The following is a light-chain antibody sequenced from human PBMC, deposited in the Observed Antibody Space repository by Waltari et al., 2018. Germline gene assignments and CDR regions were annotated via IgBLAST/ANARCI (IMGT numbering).Light chain of an antibody. J-gene: IGKJ2*01. CDR2: TAS. CDR3: QHLHSYPVT. V-gene: IGKV1-9*01. Sequence: DIQLTQSPSFLYASVGDRVTITCRASQGFSSYLAWDQQKPGKAPKLLICTASTLQSGVHSRFSGSGSGTEFTLTISSLQPEDFATDCCQHLHSYPVTFGQGTNLEIK. CDR1: QGFSSY.